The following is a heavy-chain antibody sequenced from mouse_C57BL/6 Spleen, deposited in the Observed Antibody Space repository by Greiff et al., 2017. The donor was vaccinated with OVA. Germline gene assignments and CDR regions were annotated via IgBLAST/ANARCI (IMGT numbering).Heavy chain of an antibody. CDR1: GYTFTDYN. CDR3: ARADYYGTPWFAY. V-gene: IGHV1-18*01. Sequence: VQLKQSGPELVKPGASVKIPCKASGYTFTDYNMDWVKQSHGKSLEWIGDINPNNGGTIYNQKFKGKATLTVDKSSSTAYMELRSLTSGDTAGYYCARADYYGTPWFAYWGQGTLVTVSA. J-gene: IGHJ3*01. D-gene: IGHD1-1*01. CDR2: INPNNGGT.